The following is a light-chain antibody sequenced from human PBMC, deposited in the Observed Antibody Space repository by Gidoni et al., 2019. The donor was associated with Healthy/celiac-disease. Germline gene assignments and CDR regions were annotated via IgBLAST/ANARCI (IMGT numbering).Light chain of an antibody. CDR1: QSVSSRY. CDR2: GAS. V-gene: IGKV3-20*01. Sequence: EIVLTQSPGTLSLSLGERATLPFRASQSVSSRYLAWYQQKPGQAPRLLIYGASSRATGIPDRFSDSGSGTDFTLTISRLEPEDFAVYYCQQYGSSPRFTFGPGTKVDIK. CDR3: QQYGSSPRFT. J-gene: IGKJ3*01.